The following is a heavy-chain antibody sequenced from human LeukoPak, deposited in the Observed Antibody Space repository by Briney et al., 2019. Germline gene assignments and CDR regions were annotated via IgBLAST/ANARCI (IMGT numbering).Heavy chain of an antibody. CDR1: GFTFSNYW. CDR3: VRDYQFIQEV. CDR2: ISTDGKST. V-gene: IGHV3-74*01. D-gene: IGHD2-2*01. J-gene: IGHJ6*02. Sequence: GGYLRLSCVASGFTFSNYWMLWVRQAPGKGLMWVSLISTDGKSTRYAESVKGRFTISRDNAKNALYLQMDILRVEDTALYFCVRDYQFIQEVWGQGTTVTVSS.